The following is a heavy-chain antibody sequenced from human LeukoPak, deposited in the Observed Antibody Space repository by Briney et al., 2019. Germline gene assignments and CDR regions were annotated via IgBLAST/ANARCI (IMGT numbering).Heavy chain of an antibody. Sequence: PSETLSLTCTVSGGSINSYYWSWIRQPPGKGLEWIGYIYYSGSANYNPSLKSRVTISVDTSKNQFSLNLSSVTAADTAVYYCARSSIRSSGYYYADYWGQGTLVTVSS. CDR1: GGSINSYY. CDR2: IYYSGSA. J-gene: IGHJ4*02. V-gene: IGHV4-59*01. D-gene: IGHD3-22*01. CDR3: ARSSIRSSGYYYADY.